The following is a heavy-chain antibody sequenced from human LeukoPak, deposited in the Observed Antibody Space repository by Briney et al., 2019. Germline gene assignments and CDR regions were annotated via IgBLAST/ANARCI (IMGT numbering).Heavy chain of an antibody. CDR2: INPSGGST. J-gene: IGHJ4*02. D-gene: IGHD6-6*01. CDR1: GYTFTSYY. CDR3: ARVAKYSSSSTIRVYFDY. Sequence: GASVNVSFTASGYTFTSYYMHWVRQAPGQGLEWMGTINPSGGSTSYAQKFQGRVTMTRDTSTSTVYMELSSLRSEDTAVYYCARVAKYSSSSTIRVYFDYWGQGTLVTVSS. V-gene: IGHV1-46*01.